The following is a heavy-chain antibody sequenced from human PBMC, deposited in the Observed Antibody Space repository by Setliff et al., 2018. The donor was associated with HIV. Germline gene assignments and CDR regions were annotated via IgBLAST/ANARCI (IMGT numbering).Heavy chain of an antibody. CDR1: GYTFISYY. J-gene: IGHJ4*02. CDR3: ARGRGTVGYCSTTSCSDLDY. CDR2: IIPIFGTA. V-gene: IGHV1-69*06. D-gene: IGHD2-2*01. Sequence: ASVKVSCKTSGYTFISYYIYWVRQAPGQGLEWMGGIIPIFGTANYAQNFQGRVTITADKSTNTAYMELSSLRSEDTAVYYCARGRGTVGYCSTTSCSDLDYWGQGTLVTVSS.